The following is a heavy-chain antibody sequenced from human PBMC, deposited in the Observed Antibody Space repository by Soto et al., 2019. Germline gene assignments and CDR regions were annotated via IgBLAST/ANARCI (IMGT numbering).Heavy chain of an antibody. J-gene: IGHJ4*02. V-gene: IGHV1-3*01. CDR2: INAGNGDS. CDR3: ATEPQGLYYFEN. Sequence: ASVKVSCKASEYTFSSYTLHWVRQAPGQRLEWMGWINAGNGDSKYSQKFQCRVSISRDTSASTASMELSSLTSEDTAVYYCATEPQGLYYFENWGQGTLVTVSS. CDR1: EYTFSSYT.